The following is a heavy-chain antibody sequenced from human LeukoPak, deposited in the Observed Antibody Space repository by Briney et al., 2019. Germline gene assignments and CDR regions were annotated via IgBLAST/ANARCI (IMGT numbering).Heavy chain of an antibody. J-gene: IGHJ3*02. D-gene: IGHD6-19*01. Sequence: GGSLRLSCAASGFTFSSYGMHWVRQAPGKGLEWVAVIWYDGSNKYYADSVKGRFTISRDNSKNTLYLQMNSLRAEDTAVYYCAKEKSSGWHDAFDIWGQGTMVTVSS. CDR2: IWYDGSNK. CDR3: AKEKSSGWHDAFDI. V-gene: IGHV3-30*02. CDR1: GFTFSSYG.